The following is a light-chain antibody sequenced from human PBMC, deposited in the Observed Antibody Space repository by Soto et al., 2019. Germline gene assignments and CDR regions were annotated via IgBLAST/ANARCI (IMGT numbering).Light chain of an antibody. CDR3: SSYEGSNNFV. CDR1: SSDVGGYDS. Sequence: QSVLTQPPSASGSPGQSVTISCSGTSSDVGGYDSVSWYQHHPGKVPKLIIFDVDKWPSGVPDRFSGFKSGNTASLTVSGLRAEDEADYYCSSYEGSNNFVFGTGTKVTV. J-gene: IGLJ1*01. V-gene: IGLV2-8*01. CDR2: DVD.